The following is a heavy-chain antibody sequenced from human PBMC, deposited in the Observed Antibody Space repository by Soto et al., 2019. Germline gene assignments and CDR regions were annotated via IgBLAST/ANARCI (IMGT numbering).Heavy chain of an antibody. J-gene: IGHJ3*02. D-gene: IGHD3-22*01. Sequence: QVQLVESGGGVVQPGRSLRLSCAASGFTFSSYGMHWVRQAPGKGLEWVAVIWYDGSNKYYADSVKGRFTISRDNSKNTLYLQMNSLRAEDTAVYYCARGRGTYYFDSSGLGDAFDIWGQGTMVTVSS. CDR1: GFTFSSYG. CDR3: ARGRGTYYFDSSGLGDAFDI. V-gene: IGHV3-33*01. CDR2: IWYDGSNK.